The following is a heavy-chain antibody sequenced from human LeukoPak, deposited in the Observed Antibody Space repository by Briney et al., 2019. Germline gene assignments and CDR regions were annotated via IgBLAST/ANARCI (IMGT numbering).Heavy chain of an antibody. V-gene: IGHV3-7*03. CDR3: ARDGTGTNYYYYMDV. CDR1: GFTFSSYW. CDR2: IKQDGSEK. Sequence: GGSLRLSCAASGFTFSSYWMSWVRQAPGKGLEWVANIKQDGSEKYYVDSVKGRFTISRDNAKNSLYLQMNSLRSEDTAVYYCARDGTGTNYYYYMDVWGKGTTVTVSS. J-gene: IGHJ6*03. D-gene: IGHD2-8*02.